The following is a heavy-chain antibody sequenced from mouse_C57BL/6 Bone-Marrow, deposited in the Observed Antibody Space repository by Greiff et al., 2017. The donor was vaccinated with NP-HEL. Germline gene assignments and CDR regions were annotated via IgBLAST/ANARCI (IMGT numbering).Heavy chain of an antibody. V-gene: IGHV5-6*01. CDR2: ISSGGSST. Sequence: EVQLVESGGDLVKPGGSLKLSCAASGFTFSSYGMSWVRQTPDKRLEWVATISSGGSSTYYPDSVKGRFTISRDNAKNSLYLQMSSLKSEDTAMYYCARDYYGSSWGPFDYWGQGTTLTVSS. CDR3: ARDYYGSSWGPFDY. D-gene: IGHD1-1*01. CDR1: GFTFSSYG. J-gene: IGHJ2*01.